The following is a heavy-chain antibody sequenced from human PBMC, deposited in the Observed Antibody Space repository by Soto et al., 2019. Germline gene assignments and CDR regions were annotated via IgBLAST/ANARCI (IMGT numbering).Heavy chain of an antibody. CDR1: GYSISSGYY. V-gene: IGHV4-38-2*02. J-gene: IGHJ5*02. D-gene: IGHD5-12*01. CDR3: AREVEMATIPNWFDP. Sequence: SETLSLTCAVSGYSISSGYYWGWIRQPPGKGLEWIGSIYHSGSTYYNPSLKSRVTISVDTSKNQFSLKLSSVTTADTAVYYCAREVEMATIPNWFDPWGQGTLVTVSS. CDR2: IYHSGST.